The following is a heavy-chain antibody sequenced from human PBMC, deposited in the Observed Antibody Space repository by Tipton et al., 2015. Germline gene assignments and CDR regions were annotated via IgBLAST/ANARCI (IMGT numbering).Heavy chain of an antibody. CDR3: ARINLAYSGGWLPWDY. CDR1: GGSISSRSNY. J-gene: IGHJ4*02. V-gene: IGHV4-39*01. CDR2: IHDSGST. D-gene: IGHD6-19*01. Sequence: TLSLTCTVSGGSISSRSNYWGWIRQPPGKVLEWIGSIHDSGSTYYNASLNSRVTISVDTSKTHLSRRLTSVTAADTAVYYCARINLAYSGGWLPWDYWGQGTLVTVSS.